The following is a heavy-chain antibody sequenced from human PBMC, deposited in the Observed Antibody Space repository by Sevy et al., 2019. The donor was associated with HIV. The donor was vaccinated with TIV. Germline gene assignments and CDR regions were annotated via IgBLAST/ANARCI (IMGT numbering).Heavy chain of an antibody. V-gene: IGHV3-11*06. CDR2: ISSRSTYT. CDR1: GFIFSDFY. J-gene: IGHJ5*01. D-gene: IGHD3-10*01. CDR3: AREIREFLSPTSFDL. Sequence: GGSLRLSCEVSGFIFSDFYMSWIRQAPGKGLEWISFISSRSTYTNYTNSVKGRFTMSRDKAKNSLYLQMDSLRVEDTAVYYCAREIREFLSPTSFDLWGQGTLVTVSS.